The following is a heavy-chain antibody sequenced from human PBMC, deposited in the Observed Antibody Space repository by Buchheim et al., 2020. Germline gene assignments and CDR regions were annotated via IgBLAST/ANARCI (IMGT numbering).Heavy chain of an antibody. D-gene: IGHD5-24*01. CDR2: ISYDGSNK. CDR3: AKEAGDGHNRIPFDY. Sequence: QVQLVESGGGVVQPGRSLRLSCAASGFTFSSYGMHWVRQAPGKGLEWVAVISYDGSNKYYADSVKGRFTISRDNSKYTLYLQMNSLRAEDTAVYYCAKEAGDGHNRIPFDYWGQGTL. CDR1: GFTFSSYG. V-gene: IGHV3-30*18. J-gene: IGHJ4*02.